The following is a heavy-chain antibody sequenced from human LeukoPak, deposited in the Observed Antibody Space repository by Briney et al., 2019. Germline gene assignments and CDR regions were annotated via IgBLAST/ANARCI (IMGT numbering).Heavy chain of an antibody. D-gene: IGHD1-14*01. V-gene: IGHV4-59*01. Sequence: SETLSLTCTVSDGAIAGYSWSWIRQAPGKGLEWIGYIYYSGDTNYNPSLQSRVTVSVDTSKNQFSLRLTSVSAADTAVYYCAREGSPTTEYYYYYYMDVWGKGTTVTVSS. CDR3: AREGSPTTEYYYYYYMDV. J-gene: IGHJ6*03. CDR1: DGAIAGYS. CDR2: IYYSGDT.